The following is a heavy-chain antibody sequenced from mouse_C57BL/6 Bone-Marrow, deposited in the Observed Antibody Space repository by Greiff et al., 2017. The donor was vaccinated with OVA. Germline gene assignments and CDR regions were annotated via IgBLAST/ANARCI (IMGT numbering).Heavy chain of an antibody. CDR2: IDPEDGET. J-gene: IGHJ2*01. CDR3: ASWGDLCYFDY. Sequence: EVKLVASGAELVKPGASVKLSCTASGFNIKDYYMHWVKQRTEQGLEWIGRIDPEDGETKYAPKFQGQATITADTSSNTAYLQLSSLTSEDTAVYYCASWGDLCYFDYWGQGTTLTVSS. V-gene: IGHV14-2*01. CDR1: GFNIKDYY. D-gene: IGHD3-3*01.